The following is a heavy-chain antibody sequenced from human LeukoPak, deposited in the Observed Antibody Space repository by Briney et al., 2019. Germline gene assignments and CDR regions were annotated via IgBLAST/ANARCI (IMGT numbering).Heavy chain of an antibody. J-gene: IGHJ4*02. CDR1: GFTFSNYG. CDR3: TKDPTVATQQY. V-gene: IGHV3-30*02. D-gene: IGHD4-23*01. Sequence: GGSLRLSCATSGFTFSNYGMHWVRQAPGKGLEWVAFIPYEGSNKYYADSMEGRFTISRDNSKDTLYLQMNSLRPEDTAVYYCTKDPTVATQQYWGQGTLVTVSS. CDR2: IPYEGSNK.